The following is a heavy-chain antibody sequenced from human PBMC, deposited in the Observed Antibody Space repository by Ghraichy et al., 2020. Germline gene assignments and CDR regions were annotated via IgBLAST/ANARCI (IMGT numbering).Heavy chain of an antibody. J-gene: IGHJ3*02. CDR3: ASDPYSDILTGYPTYAVDI. V-gene: IGHV4-59*13. D-gene: IGHD3-9*01. CDR2: ICDRGRT. Sequence: GWVRGGAGGGVEWGGWICDRGRTHYNPALKSRVTISVDTAKNQFSLKLRSVTAADTAVYYCASDPYSDILTGYPTYAVDIWGQGTMVTVSS.